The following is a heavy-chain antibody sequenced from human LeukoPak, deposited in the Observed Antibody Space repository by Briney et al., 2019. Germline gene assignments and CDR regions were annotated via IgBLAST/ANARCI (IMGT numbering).Heavy chain of an antibody. D-gene: IGHD1-26*01. V-gene: IGHV1-2*02. CDR2: INPNSGGT. Sequence: ASVKVSCKASGYTFTGYYMHWVRQAPGQGLEWMGWINPNSGGTNYAQKFQGRVTMTRDTSISTAYMELSRLRSDDTAVYYCARSLGATTPRRVGATYYFDYWGQGTLVTVSS. CDR1: GYTFTGYY. CDR3: ARSLGATTPRRVGATYYFDY. J-gene: IGHJ4*02.